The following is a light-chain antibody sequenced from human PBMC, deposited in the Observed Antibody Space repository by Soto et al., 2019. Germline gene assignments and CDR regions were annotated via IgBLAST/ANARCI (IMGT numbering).Light chain of an antibody. V-gene: IGKV2-30*01. CDR1: QGLVYDDGNTY. CDR3: MQGTHWPWT. J-gene: IGKJ1*01. CDR2: KVS. Sequence: DVVMTQSPLSLPVTLGQPASISCRSSQGLVYDDGNTYLNWFHQRPGQSPRRLIYKVSNRDSGVPDRFSGSGSGTDFTRKISRVEAEDVGLWYCMQGTHWPWTFGQGTQGEIK.